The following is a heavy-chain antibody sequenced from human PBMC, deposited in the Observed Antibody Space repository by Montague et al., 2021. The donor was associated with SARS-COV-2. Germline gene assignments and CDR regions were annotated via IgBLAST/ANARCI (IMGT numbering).Heavy chain of an antibody. CDR3: ARLGRGYSYAQSAFDI. Sequence: SETLSLTCTVSGGSISSYYWSWIRQPPGQGLERIGFIYYSGSTNYNPSLKSRVTISVDTSKNQFSLKLSPVTAADTAVYYCARLGRGYSYAQSAFDIWGQGTMVTVSS. D-gene: IGHD5-18*01. V-gene: IGHV4-59*08. CDR1: GGSISSYY. CDR2: IYYSGST. J-gene: IGHJ3*02.